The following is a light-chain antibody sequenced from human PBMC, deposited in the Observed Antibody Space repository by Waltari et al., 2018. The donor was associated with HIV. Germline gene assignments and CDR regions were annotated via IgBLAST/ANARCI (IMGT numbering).Light chain of an antibody. Sequence: QSVLTQPPSASGTPGQRVTISCSGGTSNIGNNYVYWYQHLPGTAPKLLIYRHNQRPSGVPDRFSGSKSGASASLASSGLRSEDEADYYCAAWDDSLSGPVFGGGTKLTVL. V-gene: IGLV1-47*01. CDR3: AAWDDSLSGPV. J-gene: IGLJ3*02. CDR1: TSNIGNNY. CDR2: RHN.